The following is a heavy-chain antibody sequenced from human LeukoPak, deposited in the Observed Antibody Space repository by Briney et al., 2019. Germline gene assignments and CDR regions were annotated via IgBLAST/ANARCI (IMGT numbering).Heavy chain of an antibody. CDR3: AKGGGAGSTSPFFDY. CDR2: IRYDGSNK. J-gene: IGHJ4*02. Sequence: GGSLRLSCAASGFTFSSYGMHWVRQAPGEGLEWVAFIRYDGSNKYYADSVKGRFTISRDNSKNPLYLQMNSLRAEDTAVYYCAKGGGAGSTSPFFDYWGQGTLVTVSS. V-gene: IGHV3-30*02. CDR1: GFTFSSYG. D-gene: IGHD3-10*01.